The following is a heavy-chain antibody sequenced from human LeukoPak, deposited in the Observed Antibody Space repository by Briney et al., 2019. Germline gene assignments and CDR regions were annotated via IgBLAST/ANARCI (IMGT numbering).Heavy chain of an antibody. J-gene: IGHJ4*02. V-gene: IGHV3-30-3*01. CDR1: GFTFSSYA. CDR2: ISYDGSNK. CDR3: ARDYYYDSSGYYDY. D-gene: IGHD3-22*01. Sequence: QAGGSLRLSCAASGFTFSSYAMHWVRQAPGKGLEWVAVISYDGSNKYYADSAKGRFTISRDNSKNTLYLQMNSLRAEDTAVYYCARDYYYDSSGYYDYWGQGTLVTVSS.